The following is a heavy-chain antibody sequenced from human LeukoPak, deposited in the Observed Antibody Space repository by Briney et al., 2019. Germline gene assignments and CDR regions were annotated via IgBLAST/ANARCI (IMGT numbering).Heavy chain of an antibody. CDR2: IYASGNT. J-gene: IGHJ3*02. D-gene: IGHD5-24*01. CDR3: ARYTEGYNYVPHALDI. V-gene: IGHV4-61*02. CDR1: GASVSSTDYF. Sequence: PSQTLSLTCTVSGASVSSTDYFWNWIRQPAGKGLEWIGRIYASGNTDYNPSLKSRVTMSLDTSKNQFSLNMNSVTAADSAVYFCARYTEGYNYVPHALDIWGRGPVVTVSS.